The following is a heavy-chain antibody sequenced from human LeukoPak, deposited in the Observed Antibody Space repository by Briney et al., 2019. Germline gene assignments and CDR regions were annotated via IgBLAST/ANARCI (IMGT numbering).Heavy chain of an antibody. CDR3: ATDYAGNSVPDY. V-gene: IGHV1-2*02. J-gene: IGHJ4*02. D-gene: IGHD4-23*01. CDR1: GYTFTGYY. Sequence: GASVKVSCKASGYTFTGYYMHWVRQAPGQGLEWMGWINPNSGGTNYAQKFQGRVTMTRDTSISTAYMELSWLRSDDTALYYYATDYAGNSVPDYWGQGTLVTVSS. CDR2: INPNSGGT.